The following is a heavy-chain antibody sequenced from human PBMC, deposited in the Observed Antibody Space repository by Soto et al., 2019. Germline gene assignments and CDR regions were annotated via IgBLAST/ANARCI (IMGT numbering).Heavy chain of an antibody. D-gene: IGHD6-13*01. CDR1: GGSISSYY. V-gene: IGHV4-59*01. CDR3: ASAKSWYFDY. J-gene: IGHJ4*02. CDR2: IYYSGST. Sequence: SETLSLTCTVSGGSISSYYWSWIRQPPGKGLEWIGYIYYSGSTNYNPSLKSRVTISVDTSKNQFSLKLSSVTAADTAVYYCASAKSWYFDYWGQGTLVTVSS.